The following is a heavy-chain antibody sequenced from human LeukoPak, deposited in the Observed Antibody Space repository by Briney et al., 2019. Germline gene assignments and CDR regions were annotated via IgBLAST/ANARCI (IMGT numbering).Heavy chain of an antibody. CDR3: VRQRIQGNWFDP. CDR2: INPNSGGT. Sequence: ASVKVSCKASGYTFTGYYMHWVRQAPGQELEWMGWINPNSGGTNYAQKFQGRVTMTRDTSISTAYMELSRLRSDDTAVYYCVRQRIQGNWFDPWGQGTLVTVSS. J-gene: IGHJ5*02. V-gene: IGHV1-2*02. CDR1: GYTFTGYY. D-gene: IGHD6-25*01.